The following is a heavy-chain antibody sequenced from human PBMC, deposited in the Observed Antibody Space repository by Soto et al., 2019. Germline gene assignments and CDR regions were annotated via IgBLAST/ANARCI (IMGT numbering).Heavy chain of an antibody. CDR3: ARHPSDFWFDR. CDR1: GGSISSSSYF. CDR2: IYYSGST. J-gene: IGHJ5*02. V-gene: IGHV4-39*01. D-gene: IGHD2-21*02. Sequence: ETLCLTCTVSGGSISSSSYFWGWIRQPPGKGLEWIGSIYYSGSTYYNPSLKSRVTVSVDTSKNQFSLKLSSVTAADTAVYYCARHPSDFWFDRWGQGTLVTVSS.